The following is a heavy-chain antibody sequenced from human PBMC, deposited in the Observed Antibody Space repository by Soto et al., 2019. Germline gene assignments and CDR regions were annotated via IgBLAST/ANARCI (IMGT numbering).Heavy chain of an antibody. J-gene: IGHJ3*01. D-gene: IGHD2-2*01. CDR2: IYRSGHT. V-gene: IGHV4-4*07. Sequence: QVQLQESGPGLVKASETLSLTCTVSGGSISAFYWNWIRQPAGKGLEWIGRIYRSGHTNYNPSLESRVTMSIDPSKNQFSLTLGSMTAADTAVYYCARSPSTSSIGTFHFWGRGTMVTVSS. CDR1: GGSISAFY. CDR3: ARSPSTSSIGTFHF.